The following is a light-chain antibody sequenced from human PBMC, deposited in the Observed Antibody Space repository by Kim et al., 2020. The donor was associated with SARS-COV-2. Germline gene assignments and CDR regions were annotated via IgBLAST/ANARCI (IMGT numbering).Light chain of an antibody. CDR2: GAS. V-gene: IGKV3-15*01. Sequence: EIVMTQSPATLSVSPGERATLSCWASQSASSSLAWYQQKPGQAPRFLIYGASTKAPGIPARFSGSGSGTEFTLTISSLQSEDFAVYYCQQYFDWPPTFGQGTRLEIK. J-gene: IGKJ5*01. CDR3: QQYFDWPPT. CDR1: QSASSS.